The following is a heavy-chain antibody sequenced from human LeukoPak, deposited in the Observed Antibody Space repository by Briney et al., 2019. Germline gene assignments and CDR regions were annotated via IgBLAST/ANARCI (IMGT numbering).Heavy chain of an antibody. J-gene: IGHJ4*02. CDR1: GFTFTKNW. CDR3: ARDRFHAVES. CDR2: IKDDGSGT. Sequence: GGPLRLSCAASGFTFTKNWMHWVRQAPGKGLVWVSLIKDDGSGTTYADSVKGRFTISRDNAKNTVYLQMNSLRAEDTAIYYCARDRFHAVESWGQGTLVIVSS. D-gene: IGHD3-16*01. V-gene: IGHV3-74*01.